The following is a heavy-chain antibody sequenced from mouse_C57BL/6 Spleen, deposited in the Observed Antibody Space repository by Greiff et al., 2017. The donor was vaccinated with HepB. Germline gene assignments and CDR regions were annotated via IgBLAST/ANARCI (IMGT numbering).Heavy chain of an antibody. D-gene: IGHD2-1*01. Sequence: QVQLQQPGAELVRPGSSVKLSCKASGYTFTSYWMDWVKQRPGQGLEWIGNIYPSDSETHYNQKFKDKATLTVDKSSSTAYMQLSSLTSEDSAVYYCARSGGNPFAYWGQGTLVTVSA. CDR1: GYTFTSYW. CDR3: ARSGGNPFAY. V-gene: IGHV1-61*01. J-gene: IGHJ3*01. CDR2: IYPSDSET.